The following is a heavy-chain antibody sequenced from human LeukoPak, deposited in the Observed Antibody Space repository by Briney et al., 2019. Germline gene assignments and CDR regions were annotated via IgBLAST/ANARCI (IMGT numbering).Heavy chain of an antibody. V-gene: IGHV3-23*01. CDR2: ISGSGDST. CDR3: ATWWSSSSY. D-gene: IGHD6-6*01. Sequence: GGSLRLSCAASGFPFSSYAMSWVRQAPGKGLEWVSAISGSGDSTYYADSVKGRFTISRDNSKNTLYLQMNSLRAEDTAIYYCATWWSSSSYWGQGTLVTVSS. J-gene: IGHJ4*02. CDR1: GFPFSSYA.